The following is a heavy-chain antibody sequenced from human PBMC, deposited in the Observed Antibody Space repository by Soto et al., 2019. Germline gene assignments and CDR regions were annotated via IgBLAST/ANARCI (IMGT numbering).Heavy chain of an antibody. CDR1: GFTFSSYN. CDR3: ARGVFGVVADAFDI. CDR2: ISSSSGTI. V-gene: IGHV3-48*02. J-gene: IGHJ3*02. D-gene: IGHD3-3*01. Sequence: GGSLRLSCAASGFTFSSYNMNWVRQAPGKGLEWVSYISSSSGTIYYADSVKGRFTISRDNAKNSLYLQMNSLRDEDTAVYYCARGVFGVVADAFDIWVQGTMVTVSS.